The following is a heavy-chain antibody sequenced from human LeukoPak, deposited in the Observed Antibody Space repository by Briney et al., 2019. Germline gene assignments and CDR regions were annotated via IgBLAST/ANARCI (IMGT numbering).Heavy chain of an antibody. J-gene: IGHJ4*02. D-gene: IGHD2-15*01. CDR2: INHSGST. Sequence: PSETLSLTCAVYGGSFSGYYWSWIRQPPGKGLEWIGEINHSGSTNHNPSLKSRVTISVDTSKNQFSLKLSSVTAADTAVYYCARGRGDGLGYCSGGSCYDYFDYWGQGTLVTVSS. CDR1: GGSFSGYY. CDR3: ARGRGDGLGYCSGGSCYDYFDY. V-gene: IGHV4-34*01.